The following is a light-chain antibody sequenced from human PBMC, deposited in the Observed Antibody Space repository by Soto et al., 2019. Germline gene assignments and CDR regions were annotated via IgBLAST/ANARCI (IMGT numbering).Light chain of an antibody. CDR3: QKYNSGLRT. V-gene: IGKV1-27*01. CDR2: SAS. Sequence: DIPMTQSPSSLSASVGDRVTITCRASQGINNYLAWYQQKPGKVPKLLIYSASTLESGVPSRFSGSGSGTDFTLTISSLQPEDVANYYCQKYNSGLRTFGQGTRVEIK. CDR1: QGINNY. J-gene: IGKJ1*01.